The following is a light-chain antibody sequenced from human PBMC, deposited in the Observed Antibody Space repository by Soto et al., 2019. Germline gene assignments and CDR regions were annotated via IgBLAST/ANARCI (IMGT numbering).Light chain of an antibody. J-gene: IGLJ3*02. V-gene: IGLV2-14*01. CDR2: DVS. Sequence: QSALTQPASVSGSPGQSITISCTGTSSDVGGYNYVSWYQQHPGKAPKLMIYDVSNRPSGLSNRFSGSKSGNTASLTISGLQAEDEADYYCSSYTSSSTPSFGGGTKVTVL. CDR1: SSDVGGYNY. CDR3: SSYTSSSTPS.